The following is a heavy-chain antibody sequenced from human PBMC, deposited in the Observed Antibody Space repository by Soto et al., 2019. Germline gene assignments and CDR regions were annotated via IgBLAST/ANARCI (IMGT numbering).Heavy chain of an antibody. CDR2: ISGSGGST. V-gene: IGHV3-23*01. D-gene: IGHD3-10*01. J-gene: IGHJ4*02. CDR3: AKGGLWFGELWGY. Sequence: EVQLLESGGGLVQPGGSLRLSCAASGFTFSSYALSWVRQAPGKGLEWVSAISGSGGSTYYADSVKGRFTISRDNSKNTLYLQMNSLRAEDTAVYYCAKGGLWFGELWGYWGQGTLVTVSS. CDR1: GFTFSSYA.